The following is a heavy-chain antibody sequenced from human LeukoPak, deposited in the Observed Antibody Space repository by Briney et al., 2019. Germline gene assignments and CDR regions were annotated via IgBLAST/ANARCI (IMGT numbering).Heavy chain of an antibody. CDR3: ARHAPLVRGVIYYFDH. D-gene: IGHD3-10*01. Sequence: PGESLKISCKGSGYGFANYWIGWVRQMPGRGLELMGIIFPGDSKTRYSPSFQGQVTISADKSISTAYLQWSSLKASDTAMYYCARHAPLVRGVIYYFDHWGQGTLVTVSS. CDR1: GYGFANYW. J-gene: IGHJ4*02. V-gene: IGHV5-51*01. CDR2: IFPGDSKT.